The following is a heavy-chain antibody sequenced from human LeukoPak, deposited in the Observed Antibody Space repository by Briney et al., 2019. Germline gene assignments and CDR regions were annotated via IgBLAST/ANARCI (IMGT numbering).Heavy chain of an antibody. CDR1: GYTFTMYY. Sequence: GASVKVSCKASGYTFTMYYIHWVRQAPGQGLEWMGMINPSDGATTYAQRFQGRVTITADKSTSTAYMELSSLRSEDTAVYYCARALAGSGSYYNVPSGFWFDPWGQGTLVTVSS. J-gene: IGHJ5*02. CDR3: ARALAGSGSYYNVPSGFWFDP. V-gene: IGHV1-46*01. CDR2: INPSDGAT. D-gene: IGHD3-10*01.